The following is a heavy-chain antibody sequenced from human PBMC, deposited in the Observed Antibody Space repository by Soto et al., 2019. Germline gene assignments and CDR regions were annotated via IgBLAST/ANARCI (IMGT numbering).Heavy chain of an antibody. Sequence: EVQLLESGGGVVQPGGSLRLSCEASGFNFKKFAMGWVRQAPGGGLEWVSGISCCGGSTFYADSVKGRFSLARDDSKNTLSLQLNSLRVEDTAHYYCANADGEQWLIPHLDNWGQGTLVTVS. D-gene: IGHD6-19*01. CDR1: GFNFKKFA. J-gene: IGHJ4*02. CDR2: ISCCGGST. CDR3: ANADGEQWLIPHLDN. V-gene: IGHV3-23*01.